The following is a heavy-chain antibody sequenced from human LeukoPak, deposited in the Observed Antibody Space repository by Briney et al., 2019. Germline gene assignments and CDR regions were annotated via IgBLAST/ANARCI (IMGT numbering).Heavy chain of an antibody. J-gene: IGHJ4*02. Sequence: PSETLSLTCAVYGGSFSGYYWSWIRQPPGKGLEWIGEINHSGSTNYNPSLKSRVTISVDTSKNQFSLKLSSVTAADTAVYYCAGRYLDYFDYWGQGTLVTVSS. CDR2: INHSGST. CDR1: GGSFSGYY. V-gene: IGHV4-34*01. CDR3: AGRYLDYFDY. D-gene: IGHD3-9*01.